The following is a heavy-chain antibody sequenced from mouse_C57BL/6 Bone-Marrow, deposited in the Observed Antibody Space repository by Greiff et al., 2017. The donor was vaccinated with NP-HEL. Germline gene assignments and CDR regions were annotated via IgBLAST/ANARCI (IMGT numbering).Heavy chain of an antibody. CDR2: IDPSDSYT. V-gene: IGHV1-50*01. Sequence: QVQLQQPGAELVKPGASVKLSCKASGYTFTSYWMQWVKQRPGQGLEWIGEIDPSDSYTNYNQKFKGKATLTVDTSSSTAYMQLSSRTSEDSAVYYCAREGGYYGSSYDYWGQGTTLTVSS. CDR1: GYTFTSYW. CDR3: AREGGYYGSSYDY. D-gene: IGHD1-1*01. J-gene: IGHJ2*01.